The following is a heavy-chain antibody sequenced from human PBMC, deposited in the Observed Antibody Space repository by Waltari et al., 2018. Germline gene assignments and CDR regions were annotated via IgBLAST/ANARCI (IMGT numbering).Heavy chain of an antibody. V-gene: IGHV4-59*01. J-gene: IGHJ5*02. D-gene: IGHD2-2*01. Sequence: QVQLQESGPGLVKPSETLSLTCTVSGGSTSSSYWRWIRQPPGKGLEWIGYIYYSGSTNYNPSLKSRVTISVDTSKNQFSLKLSSVTAADTAVYYCASSRTHNWFDPWGQGTLVTVSS. CDR3: ASSRTHNWFDP. CDR2: IYYSGST. CDR1: GGSTSSSY.